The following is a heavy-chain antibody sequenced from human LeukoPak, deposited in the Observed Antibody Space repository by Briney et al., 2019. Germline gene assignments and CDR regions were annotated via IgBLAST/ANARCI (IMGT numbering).Heavy chain of an antibody. CDR3: AREDFFTPHS. CDR2: ISSSSGTI. D-gene: IGHD3/OR15-3a*01. CDR1: GFTFSSFS. V-gene: IGHV3-48*01. J-gene: IGHJ4*02. Sequence: GGSPRLSCAASGFTFSSFSMNWVRQAPGKGLEWVSYISSSSGTIYYADSVKGRFTISRDNAKNSLYLQMDSLRAEDTAVYFCAREDFFTPHSWGQGTLVTVSS.